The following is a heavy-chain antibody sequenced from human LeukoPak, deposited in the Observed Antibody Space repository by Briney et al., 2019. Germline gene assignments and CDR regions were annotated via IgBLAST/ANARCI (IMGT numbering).Heavy chain of an antibody. CDR1: GYTFTSYY. CDR2: ITPTGGST. D-gene: IGHD1-26*01. V-gene: IGHV1-46*01. Sequence: ASVKVSCKASGYTFTSYYIHWVRQAPGQGLEWMGIITPTGGSTTYAPKFQGRVTMTEDTSADTAYMDLSSLRSDDTAVYYCATSGVGATRRRFYYFGLDVWGQGTTVTVSS. CDR3: ATSGVGATRRRFYYFGLDV. J-gene: IGHJ6*02.